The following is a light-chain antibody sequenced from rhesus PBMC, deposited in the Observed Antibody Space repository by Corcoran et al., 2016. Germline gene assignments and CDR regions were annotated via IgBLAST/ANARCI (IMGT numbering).Light chain of an antibody. V-gene: IGKV1-21*01. CDR1: QGLGTW. CDR3: QRCNSPPWT. Sequence: DIQMTQSPSSLSASVGERVTITCRASQGLGTWLAWYQVKPGKAPKLLIYKAASLQGGGPSRFSGSGSGTDFPLTLNSLKPDDVATYYYQRCNSPPWTFSQGTKVDI. J-gene: IGKJ1*01. CDR2: KAA.